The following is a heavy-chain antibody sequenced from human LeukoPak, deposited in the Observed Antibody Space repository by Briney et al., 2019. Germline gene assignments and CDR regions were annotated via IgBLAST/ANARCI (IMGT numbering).Heavy chain of an antibody. J-gene: IGHJ5*02. CDR1: GYTLTELS. CDR2: FDPEDGET. Sequence: ASVKVSCKVSGYTLTELSMHWARQAPGKGLEWMGGFDPEDGETIYAQKFQGRVTMTEDTSTDTAYMELSSLRSEDTAVYYCATRRYYYDSENWFDPWGQGTLVTVSS. V-gene: IGHV1-24*01. CDR3: ATRRYYYDSENWFDP. D-gene: IGHD3-22*01.